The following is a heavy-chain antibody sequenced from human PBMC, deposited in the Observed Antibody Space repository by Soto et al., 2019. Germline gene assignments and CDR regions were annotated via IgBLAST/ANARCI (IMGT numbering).Heavy chain of an antibody. Sequence: EVQLLESGGGLVQPGGSLRLSCAASGFTFSSYAMSWVRQAPGKGLEWVSAISGSGGSTYYADSVKGRFTISRDNSKNTQYLQMNSLRAEDTAVYYCAKLLTAAGTVPGGYWGQGTLVTVSS. CDR2: ISGSGGST. CDR1: GFTFSSYA. CDR3: AKLLTAAGTVPGGY. D-gene: IGHD6-13*01. J-gene: IGHJ4*02. V-gene: IGHV3-23*01.